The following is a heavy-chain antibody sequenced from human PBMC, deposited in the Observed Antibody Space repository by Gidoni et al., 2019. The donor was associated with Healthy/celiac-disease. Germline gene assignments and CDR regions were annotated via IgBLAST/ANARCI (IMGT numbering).Heavy chain of an antibody. J-gene: IGHJ6*02. CDR2: IRSKSYGRTT. D-gene: IGHD3-10*01. V-gene: IGHV3-49*05. Sequence: EVQLVESGGGLVRPGRSLRLSGTASGFTVGDYARSWFRRAQGKGLEWVCFIRSKSYGRTTEYAASVKGRFTISRDDSKSIAYLQMNRLKTEDTAVYYCTRVRPDGSYYYYGMDVWGQGTTVTVSS. CDR1: GFTVGDYA. CDR3: TRVRPDGSYYYYGMDV.